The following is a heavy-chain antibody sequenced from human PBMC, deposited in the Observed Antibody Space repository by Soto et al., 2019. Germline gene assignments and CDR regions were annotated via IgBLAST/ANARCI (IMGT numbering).Heavy chain of an antibody. CDR2: INHSGST. J-gene: IGHJ4*02. CDR3: ARGSPHYDFWSGYSYYFDY. V-gene: IGHV4-34*01. D-gene: IGHD3-3*01. Sequence: QVQLQQWGAGLLKPSETLSLTCAVYGVSFSGYYWSWIRQPPGKGLEWLGEINHSGSTNYNPSLKSRVTISVDTSKNQFSLKLSSVTAADTAVYYCARGSPHYDFWSGYSYYFDYWGQGTLVTVSS. CDR1: GVSFSGYY.